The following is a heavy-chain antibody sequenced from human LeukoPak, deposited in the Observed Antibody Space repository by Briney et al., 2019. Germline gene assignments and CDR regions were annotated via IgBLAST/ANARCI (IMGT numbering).Heavy chain of an antibody. V-gene: IGHV3-23*01. CDR2: ISGSGGST. CDR1: GFTFSSYG. Sequence: GGSLRLSCAASGFTFSSYGMSWVRQAPGKGLEWVSAISGSGGSTYYADSVKGRFTISRDNSKNTLYLQMNSLRAEDTAVYYCAKEPPYYGSGSYSPQRYYFDYWGQGTLVTVSS. CDR3: AKEPPYYGSGSYSPQRYYFDY. D-gene: IGHD3-10*01. J-gene: IGHJ4*02.